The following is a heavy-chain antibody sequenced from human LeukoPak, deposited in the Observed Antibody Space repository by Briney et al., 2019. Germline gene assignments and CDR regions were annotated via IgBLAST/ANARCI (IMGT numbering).Heavy chain of an antibody. V-gene: IGHV3-74*01. CDR2: LTSDGRST. CDR1: GFTFSDYW. CDR3: ARGASTYSDY. J-gene: IGHJ4*02. Sequence: GGSLRLSCAASGFTFSDYWMHWVRQAPGKGLVWVSRLTSDGRSTSYADSVKGRFTMSRDNAKNTLFLQMNSLRDEDTAVYYCARGASTYSDYWGQGTPVAVSS.